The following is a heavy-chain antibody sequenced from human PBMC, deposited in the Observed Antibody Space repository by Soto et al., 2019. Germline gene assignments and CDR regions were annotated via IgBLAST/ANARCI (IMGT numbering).Heavy chain of an antibody. D-gene: IGHD3-16*02. CDR2: IYPGDSDT. J-gene: IGHJ3*02. Sequence: PGESLKISCKGSGYSFTSYWIGWVRQMPGKGLEWMGIIYPGDSDTRYSPSFQGQVTISADKSTSTAYLQWSSLKASDTAMYYCARPLIMITFGGVIDNDAFDIWRHATMVTVSS. CDR3: ARPLIMITFGGVIDNDAFDI. V-gene: IGHV5-51*01. CDR1: GYSFTSYW.